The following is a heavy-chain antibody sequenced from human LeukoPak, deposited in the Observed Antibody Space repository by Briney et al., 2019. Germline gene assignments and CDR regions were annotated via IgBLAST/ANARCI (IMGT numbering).Heavy chain of an antibody. Sequence: SETLALTCTVSGGSISSYYWSWIRQPPGKGLEWIGYIYYSGSTNYNHSLKSRVTISVDTSKNQFSLKLSSVTAADTAVYYCARGKPYYYYYYMDVWGKGTTVTVSS. CDR3: ARGKPYYYYYYMDV. CDR2: IYYSGST. CDR1: GGSISSYY. J-gene: IGHJ6*03. V-gene: IGHV4-59*01.